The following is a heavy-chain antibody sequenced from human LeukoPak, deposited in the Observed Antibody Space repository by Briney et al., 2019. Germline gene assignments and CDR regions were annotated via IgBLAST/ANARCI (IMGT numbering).Heavy chain of an antibody. CDR1: GGSVSSGTYY. CDR3: AREIVVPAAMADYYYYGMDV. Sequence: PSETLSLTCSVSGGSVSSGTYYWTWIRQPPGKGLEWIGYIYYSGSTDYNPSLKSRITISLDTSKNQFSLKLSSVTAADTAVYFCAREIVVPAAMADYYYYGMDVWGQGTTVTVSS. V-gene: IGHV4-61*01. D-gene: IGHD2-2*01. J-gene: IGHJ6*02. CDR2: IYYSGST.